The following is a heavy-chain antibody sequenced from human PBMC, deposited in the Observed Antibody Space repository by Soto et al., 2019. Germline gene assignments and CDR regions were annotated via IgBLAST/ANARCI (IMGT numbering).Heavy chain of an antibody. CDR1: GYTFTSYG. CDR3: ARMYRTRGRYNCIDT. J-gene: IGHJ5*02. D-gene: IGHD1-1*01. CDR2: INVYNGHA. V-gene: IGHV1-18*01. Sequence: ASVKVSCKASGYTFTSYGISWVRQAPGQGLEWMGWINVYNGHANYAQNLQGRVTMTTDTSTSTAYMDLRSLISDDTAVYYCARMYRTRGRYNCIDTWGQGTLVTVSS.